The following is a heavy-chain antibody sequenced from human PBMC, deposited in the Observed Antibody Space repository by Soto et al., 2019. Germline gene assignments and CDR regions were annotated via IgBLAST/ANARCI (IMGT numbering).Heavy chain of an antibody. CDR3: ARDLKGYCTNGVCYTGPNWFDP. D-gene: IGHD2-8*01. V-gene: IGHV1-3*01. CDR1: GYTFTSYA. CDR2: INAGNGNT. Sequence: QVQLVQSGAEVKKPGASVKVSCKASGYTFTSYAMHWVRQAPGQRLEWMGWINAGNGNTKYSQKFQGRVTITRDTSASTAYMELSSLRSEDTAVYYCARDLKGYCTNGVCYTGPNWFDPWGQGTLATVSS. J-gene: IGHJ5*02.